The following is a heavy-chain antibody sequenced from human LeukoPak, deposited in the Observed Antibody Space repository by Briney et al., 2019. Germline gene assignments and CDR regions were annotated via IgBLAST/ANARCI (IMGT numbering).Heavy chain of an antibody. V-gene: IGHV4-39*01. CDR2: ISYSGAT. J-gene: IGHJ4*02. CDR3: ARHASAQFGVVSY. D-gene: IGHD3-3*01. Sequence: SETLSLTCTVSGGSISSSNNYWGWIRQPPGKGLEWIGSISYSGATYYNPSLKSRVTISVDTSKNHFSLKLSSVTAADTALYYCARHASAQFGVVSYWGQGTLVTVSS. CDR1: GGSISSSNNY.